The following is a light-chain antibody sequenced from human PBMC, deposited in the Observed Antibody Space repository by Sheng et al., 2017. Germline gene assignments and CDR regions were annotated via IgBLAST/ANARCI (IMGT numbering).Light chain of an antibody. V-gene: IGLV2-14*03. CDR3: SSYATTISSTV. CDR2: DVT. CDR1: SSDVGSNNY. J-gene: IGLJ2*01. Sequence: QSALTQPASVSGSPGQSITISCTGTSSDVGSNNYVSWYQQYAGRAPKLLIYDVTYRPSGISDRFSGSKSANTASLTISGLQPEDEADYYCSSYATTISSTVFGAGTKLTVL.